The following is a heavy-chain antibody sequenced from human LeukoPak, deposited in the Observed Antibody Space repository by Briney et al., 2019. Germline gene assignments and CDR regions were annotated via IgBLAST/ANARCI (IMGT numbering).Heavy chain of an antibody. Sequence: SETLSLTCTVSGGSISSSSYYWGWIRQPPGKGLEWIGSIYYSGSTYYNPSLKSRVTISVDTSKNQFSLKLSSVTAADTAVYYCARDQLGSFDYWGQGTLVTVSS. V-gene: IGHV4-39*07. CDR3: ARDQLGSFDY. D-gene: IGHD6-6*01. CDR2: IYYSGST. CDR1: GGSISSSSYY. J-gene: IGHJ4*02.